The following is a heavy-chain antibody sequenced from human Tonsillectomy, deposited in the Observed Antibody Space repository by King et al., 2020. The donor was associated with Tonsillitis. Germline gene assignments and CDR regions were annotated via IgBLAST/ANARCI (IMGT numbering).Heavy chain of an antibody. D-gene: IGHD6-19*01. CDR2: IYYSGST. J-gene: IGHJ4*02. V-gene: IGHV4-39*07. Sequence: QVQLQESGPGLVKPSETLSFTCTVSGGSISSSSYYWGWIRQPPGKGLEWIGSIYYSGSTYLNPSLTSRVTISIDTSKNQFSLRLSSVTAADTAVYYCAGQYPRSGRAQRDFHYWGQGPLVTVSS. CDR3: AGQYPRSGRAQRDFHY. CDR1: GGSISSSSYY.